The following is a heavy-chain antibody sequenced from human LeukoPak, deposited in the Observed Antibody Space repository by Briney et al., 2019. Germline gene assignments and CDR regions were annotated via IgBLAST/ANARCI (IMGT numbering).Heavy chain of an antibody. CDR2: INHSGST. D-gene: IGHD3-9*01. CDR3: ARQFLNYDILTGYYTPYYFDY. J-gene: IGHJ4*02. Sequence: SETLSLTCAVYGGSFSGYYWSWIRQPPGKGLEWIGEINHSGSTNYNPSLKSRVTMSVDTSKNQFSLKLSSVTAADTAVYYCARQFLNYDILTGYYTPYYFDYWGQGTLVTVSS. V-gene: IGHV4-34*01. CDR1: GGSFSGYY.